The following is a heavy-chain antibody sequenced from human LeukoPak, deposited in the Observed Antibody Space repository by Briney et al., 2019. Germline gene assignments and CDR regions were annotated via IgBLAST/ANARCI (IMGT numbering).Heavy chain of an antibody. J-gene: IGHJ4*02. CDR1: GSTFSSYA. D-gene: IGHD3-10*01. Sequence: GGSLRLSCAASGSTFSSYAMSWVRQAPGKGLEWVSAICGSGGSTYYADSVKGRFTISRDNSKNTLYLQMNSLRAEDTAVYYCAKQTIRITMVRGVTGDYWGQGTLVTVSS. CDR3: AKQTIRITMVRGVTGDY. V-gene: IGHV3-23*01. CDR2: ICGSGGST.